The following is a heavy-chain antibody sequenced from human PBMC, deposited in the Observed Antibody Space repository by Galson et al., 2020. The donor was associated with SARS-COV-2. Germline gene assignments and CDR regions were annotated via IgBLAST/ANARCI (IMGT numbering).Heavy chain of an antibody. Sequence: GESLKISCKASGYTFTGYYMHWVRQAPGQGLEWMGWINPNSGGTNYAQKFPGRVTMTRDTSISTAYMELSRLRSDDTAVYYCARELSVDTAAYYYYGMDVWGQGSTVTVSS. V-gene: IGHV1-2*02. D-gene: IGHD5-18*01. J-gene: IGHJ6*02. CDR3: ARELSVDTAAYYYYGMDV. CDR1: GYTFTGYY. CDR2: INPNSGGT.